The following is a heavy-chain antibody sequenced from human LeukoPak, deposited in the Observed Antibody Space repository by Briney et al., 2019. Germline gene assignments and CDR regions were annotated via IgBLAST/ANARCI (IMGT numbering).Heavy chain of an antibody. CDR3: ARASGGYSDFDY. V-gene: IGHV4-61*02. J-gene: IGHJ4*02. CDR2: IYTSGTT. Sequence: SQTLSLTCTVSGGSISSGRYYWTWIRQPAGKGLEWIGRIYTSGTTNYNPSLKSRVNISIDTSKNQFSLKLTSVTAADTAVYYCARASGGYSDFDYWGQGTLVTVSS. D-gene: IGHD6-19*01. CDR1: GGSISSGRYY.